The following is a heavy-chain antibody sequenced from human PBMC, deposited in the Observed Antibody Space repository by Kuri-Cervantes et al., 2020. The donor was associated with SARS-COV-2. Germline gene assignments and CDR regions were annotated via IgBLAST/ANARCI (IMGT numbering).Heavy chain of an antibody. V-gene: IGHV4-38-2*02. Sequence: SQTLSLTCAVSDDSISRGYYWGWIRQPPGKGLEWIGSIYHSGSTYYNPSLKSRVTISVDTSKNQFSLKLSSVTAADTAVYYCARELGVPAATYFDYWGQGTLVTVSS. CDR2: IYHSGST. J-gene: IGHJ4*02. D-gene: IGHD2-2*01. CDR1: DDSISRGYY. CDR3: ARELGVPAATYFDY.